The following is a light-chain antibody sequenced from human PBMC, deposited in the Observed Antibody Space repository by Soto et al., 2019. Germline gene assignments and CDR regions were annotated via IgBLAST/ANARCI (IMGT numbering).Light chain of an antibody. Sequence: AIRMTQSPSSLSASTGDRVTITCRASQGISCYLAWYQQKPGKAPKLLIYAASTLQSGVPSRFSGSGSGTDSTLTISCLQSEDFAPYYCQQYYSYSFTFGPGAKVDIK. CDR1: QGISCY. V-gene: IGKV1-8*01. J-gene: IGKJ3*01. CDR2: AAS. CDR3: QQYYSYSFT.